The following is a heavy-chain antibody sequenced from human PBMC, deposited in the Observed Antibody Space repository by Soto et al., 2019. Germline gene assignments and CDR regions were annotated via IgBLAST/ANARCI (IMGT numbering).Heavy chain of an antibody. J-gene: IGHJ3*02. CDR1: GFTFSSYW. CDR2: IKQDGSEK. D-gene: IGHD3-22*01. Sequence: GGSLRLSCAASGFTFSSYWMSWVRQAPGKGLEWVANIKQDGSEKYYVDSVKGRFTISRDNAKNSLYLQMNSLRAEDTAVYYCARDQAPHEIVVVRRFNKRGDYAFDIWGQGTMVTVSS. V-gene: IGHV3-7*05. CDR3: ARDQAPHEIVVVRRFNKRGDYAFDI.